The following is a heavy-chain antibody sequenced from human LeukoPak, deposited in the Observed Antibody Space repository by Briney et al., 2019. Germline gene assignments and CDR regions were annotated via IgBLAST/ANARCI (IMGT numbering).Heavy chain of an antibody. V-gene: IGHV1-2*02. J-gene: IGHJ4*02. D-gene: IGHD1-26*01. CDR2: INPNSGGT. CDR1: GYTFTGYY. CDR3: ARVPIVGATIGGSREIDY. Sequence: PSASVKVSCKASGYTFTGYYMHWVRQAPGQGLEWMGWINPNSGGTNYAQKFQGRVTMTRDTSISTAYMELSRLRSDDTAVYYCARVPIVGATIGGSREIDYWGQGTLVTVSS.